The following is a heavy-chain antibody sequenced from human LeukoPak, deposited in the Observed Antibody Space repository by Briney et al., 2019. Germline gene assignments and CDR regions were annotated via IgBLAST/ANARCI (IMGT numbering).Heavy chain of an antibody. D-gene: IGHD4-17*01. V-gene: IGHV3-7*01. CDR3: ARGRDYGDYVDF. CDR2: MDQDGSKK. J-gene: IGHJ4*02. CDR1: GFTFSTYW. Sequence: PGGSLRLSCTASGFTFSTYWMTWVRQAPGKGLEWVATMDQDGSKKYYLDSVKGRFSVSRDNAKNSLYLQLNSLSAEDTGVYYCARGRDYGDYVDFWAQGTLVTVSS.